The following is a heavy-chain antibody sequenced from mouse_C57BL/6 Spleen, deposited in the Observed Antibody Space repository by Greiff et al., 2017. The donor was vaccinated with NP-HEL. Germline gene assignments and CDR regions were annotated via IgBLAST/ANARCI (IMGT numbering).Heavy chain of an antibody. CDR1: GYTFTDYY. CDR2: INPNNGGT. CDR3: AHGYPNWYFDV. V-gene: IGHV1-26*01. D-gene: IGHD2-2*01. Sequence: EVQLQQSGPELVKPGASVKISCKASGYTFTDYYMNWVKQSHGKSLEWIGDINPNNGGTSYNQKFKGKATLTVDKSSSTAYMELRSLTSEDSAVYYCAHGYPNWYFDVWGTGTTVTVSS. J-gene: IGHJ1*03.